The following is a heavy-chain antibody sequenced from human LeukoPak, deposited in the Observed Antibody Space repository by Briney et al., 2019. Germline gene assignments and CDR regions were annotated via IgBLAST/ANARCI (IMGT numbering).Heavy chain of an antibody. J-gene: IGHJ4*02. CDR3: AKEFVYYYDSSGYYDPFDY. D-gene: IGHD3-22*01. Sequence: GGSLRLSCAASGFTFSSYGMHWVRQAPGKGLEWVAVISYDGSNKYYADSVKGRFTISRDNSKNTLYLQMNSLRAEDTAVYYCAKEFVYYYDSSGYYDPFDYWGQGTLVTVSS. CDR1: GFTFSSYG. V-gene: IGHV3-30*18. CDR2: ISYDGSNK.